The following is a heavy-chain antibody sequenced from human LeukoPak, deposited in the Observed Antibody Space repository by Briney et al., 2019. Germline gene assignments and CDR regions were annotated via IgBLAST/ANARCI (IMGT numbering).Heavy chain of an antibody. V-gene: IGHV3-11*03. CDR3: ARHDY. Sequence: GGSLRLSCAASGFTFRDYSMSWIRQAPGKGLEWVSYISSSSDYTSYADSVKGRFTISRGNAKSSLYLQMNSLKASDTAMYYCARHDYWGQGTLVTVSS. J-gene: IGHJ4*02. CDR2: ISSSSDYT. CDR1: GFTFRDYS.